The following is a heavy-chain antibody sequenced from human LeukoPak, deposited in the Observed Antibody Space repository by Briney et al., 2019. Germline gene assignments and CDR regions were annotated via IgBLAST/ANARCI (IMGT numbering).Heavy chain of an antibody. D-gene: IGHD1-26*01. CDR1: GYSFTTYW. J-gene: IGHJ4*02. CDR3: ARQNGGSYSVTDY. Sequence: GESLKISCKGSGYSFTTYWIGWVRQMPGKGLEWMGIIYPGDSDTRYSPSFQGQVTISADKSISTAYLQWSNLKASDTAMYYCARQNGGSYSVTDYWGQGTLVTVSS. V-gene: IGHV5-51*01. CDR2: IYPGDSDT.